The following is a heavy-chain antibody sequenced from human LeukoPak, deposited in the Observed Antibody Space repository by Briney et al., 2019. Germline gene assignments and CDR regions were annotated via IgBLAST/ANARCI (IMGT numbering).Heavy chain of an antibody. V-gene: IGHV1-2*02. CDR3: ARAGPDTGRIAMWGYYYYGMDV. D-gene: IGHD6-13*01. CDR2: INPNSGGT. Sequence: GASVKVSCKASGYTFTVYYMHWVRQAPGQGLEWMGCINPNSGGTNYAQKFQGRVTMTRDTSISTAYMELSRLRSDDTAVYYCARAGPDTGRIAMWGYYYYGMDVWGQGTTVTVSS. CDR1: GYTFTVYY. J-gene: IGHJ6*02.